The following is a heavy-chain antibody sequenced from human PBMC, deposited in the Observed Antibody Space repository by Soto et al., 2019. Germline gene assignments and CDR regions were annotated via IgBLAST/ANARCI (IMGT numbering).Heavy chain of an antibody. V-gene: IGHV4-31*03. CDR2: IYYSGFT. CDR1: GGSMNSGGFY. CDR3: ARSIAP. J-gene: IGHJ5*02. Sequence: PSETLSITCTFSGGSMNSGGFYWSWIRQHPGKGLEWIGYIYYSGFTYYNPSLKSRVTISVDTSKNQFSLKLSSVTAADTAVYYCARSIAPWGQGTLVTVSS.